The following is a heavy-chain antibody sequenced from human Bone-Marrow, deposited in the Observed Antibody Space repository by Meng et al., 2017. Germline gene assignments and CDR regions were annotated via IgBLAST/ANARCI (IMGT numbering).Heavy chain of an antibody. D-gene: IGHD3-22*01. V-gene: IGHV4-38-2*02. Sequence: SETLSLTCTVSGYSISSGYYCGWIRQPPGKGLEWIGSIYDNGSNFYNTSLKNRVTISLDTSKNQITLKLNSVTDADTAVYYCARNPRVAVGVLPGMDVWGQGTTVTVSS. J-gene: IGHJ6*02. CDR2: IYDNGSN. CDR1: GYSISSGYY. CDR3: ARNPRVAVGVLPGMDV.